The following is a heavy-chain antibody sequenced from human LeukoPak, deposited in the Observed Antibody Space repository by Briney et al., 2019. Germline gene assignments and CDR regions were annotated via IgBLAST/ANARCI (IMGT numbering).Heavy chain of an antibody. CDR3: ARDPHYYPYYGMDV. CDR2: INTYSGKP. V-gene: IGHV7-4-1*01. CDR1: GYTFSHYA. J-gene: IGHJ6*02. Sequence: ASVKVSCKASGYTFSHYAVSWVRQAPGQGLEWMGWINTYSGKPTYAQDLTGRFVFSLDNSVNTAYLQIGSLKAEDTGVYYCARDPHYYPYYGMDVWGQGTTVTVSS.